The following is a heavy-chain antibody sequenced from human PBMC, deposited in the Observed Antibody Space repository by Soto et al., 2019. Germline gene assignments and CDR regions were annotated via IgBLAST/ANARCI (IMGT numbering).Heavy chain of an antibody. Sequence: QVQLVQSGAEVKKPGASVKVSCKASGYTFINYYIHWVRQAPGHGLEWMAIINPTGGSTNYAQKFQGRLTLTMDTSTSTVYMKISRVTSEDTAMYYGERPLAACEVWGQGTLVTVSS. CDR3: ERPLAACEV. CDR1: GYTFINYY. D-gene: IGHD6-25*01. CDR2: INPTGGST. J-gene: IGHJ4*02. V-gene: IGHV1-46*01.